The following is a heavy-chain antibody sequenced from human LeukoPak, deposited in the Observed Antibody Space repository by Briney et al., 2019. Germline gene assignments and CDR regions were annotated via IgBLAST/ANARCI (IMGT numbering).Heavy chain of an antibody. Sequence: GASVKVSCKASGYIFTSYYIHWVRQAPGEGLEWMGRITPSGGSTTYAQKFQGRVTMTRDTSTSTLYMEVTGLRSEDTAVYYCARDGSRWNFDYWGQGTLVTVSS. CDR3: ARDGSRWNFDY. J-gene: IGHJ4*02. D-gene: IGHD6-13*01. CDR2: ITPSGGST. CDR1: GYIFTSYY. V-gene: IGHV1-46*01.